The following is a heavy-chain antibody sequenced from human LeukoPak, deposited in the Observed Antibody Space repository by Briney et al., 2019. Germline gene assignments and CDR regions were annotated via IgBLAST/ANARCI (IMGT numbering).Heavy chain of an antibody. J-gene: IGHJ4*02. Sequence: GGSLRLSCAASGFTFDDYAMHWVRQAPGKGLEWVSGISWNSGSIGYADSVKGRFTISRDNAKNSLYLQMNSLRAEDTSLYYCAKDDYDILTGSGGFDYWGQGTLVTVSS. CDR1: GFTFDDYA. V-gene: IGHV3-9*01. CDR2: ISWNSGSI. D-gene: IGHD3-9*01. CDR3: AKDDYDILTGSGGFDY.